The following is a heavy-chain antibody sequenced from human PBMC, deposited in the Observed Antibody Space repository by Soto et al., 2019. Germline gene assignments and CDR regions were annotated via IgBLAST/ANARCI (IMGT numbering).Heavy chain of an antibody. Sequence: QVYLVESGGGVVQPGRSLRLSCAASGFTFSSYGMHWVRQAPGKGLEWVAIIWYDGGNKYYADSVKGRFAISRDNSKNTLYLHMNRLRVDDTAVYYCTRGIGADAEYFQDWGQGTLVTVSS. D-gene: IGHD3-16*01. V-gene: IGHV3-33*01. CDR3: TRGIGADAEYFQD. CDR2: IWYDGGNK. J-gene: IGHJ1*01. CDR1: GFTFSSYG.